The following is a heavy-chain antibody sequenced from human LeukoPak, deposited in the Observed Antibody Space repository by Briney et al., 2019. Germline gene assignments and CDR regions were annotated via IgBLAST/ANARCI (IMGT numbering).Heavy chain of an antibody. CDR2: IYYSGST. J-gene: IGHJ4*02. V-gene: IGHV4-30-4*08. Sequence: SQTLSLTCTVSGGSISSGDYYWSWIRQPPGKGLEWIGYIYYSGSTYYNPSLKSRVTISVDTSKNQFSLKLSSVTAADTAVYYCARERDIGSGWYYWGQGTLVTVSS. CDR3: ARERDIGSGWYY. D-gene: IGHD6-19*01. CDR1: GGSISSGDYY.